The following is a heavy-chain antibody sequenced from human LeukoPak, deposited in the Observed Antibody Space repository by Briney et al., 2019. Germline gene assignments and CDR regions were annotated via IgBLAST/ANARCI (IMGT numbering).Heavy chain of an antibody. CDR3: ACTLGYCSGGSCYRTHDAFDI. V-gene: IGHV4-34*01. J-gene: IGHJ3*02. CDR1: GGSFSGYY. D-gene: IGHD2-15*01. CDR2: IDHSGST. Sequence: SETLSLTCAVYGGSFSGYYWSWIRQPPGEGLEWIGEIDHSGSTNYNPSLKSRVTISADTSKNQFSLKLSSVTAADTAVYYCACTLGYCSGGSCYRTHDAFDIWGQGTMVTVSS.